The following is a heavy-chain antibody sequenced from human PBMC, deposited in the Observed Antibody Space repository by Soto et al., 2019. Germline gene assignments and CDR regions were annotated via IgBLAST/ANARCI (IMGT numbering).Heavy chain of an antibody. CDR1: GDSVSSNSAA. V-gene: IGHV6-1*01. CDR2: TYYRSKWYN. Sequence: PSQTLSLTCAISGDSVSSNSAAWNWIRPSPSSGLEWLGRTYYRSKWYNDYAVSVKSRITINPDTSKNQFSLQLNSVTPEDTAVYYCARDRRYCRSTSCDDRWFDPWGQGTLVTVSS. D-gene: IGHD2-2*01. J-gene: IGHJ5*02. CDR3: ARDRRYCRSTSCDDRWFDP.